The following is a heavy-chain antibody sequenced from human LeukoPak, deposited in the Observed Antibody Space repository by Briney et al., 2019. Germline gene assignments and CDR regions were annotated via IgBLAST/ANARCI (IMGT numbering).Heavy chain of an antibody. D-gene: IGHD4-17*01. J-gene: IGHJ4*02. CDR3: ATERDYGDRFFDY. V-gene: IGHV4-31*03. CDR1: GGSISSGDYS. Sequence: PSETLSLTCTVSGGSISSGDYSWSWIRQHPGKGLEWIGYIYNSGSTYYNPSLKSRVTISVDTSKNQFSLKLNSVTAADTAVYFCATERDYGDRFFDYWGQGTLVTVSS. CDR2: IYNSGST.